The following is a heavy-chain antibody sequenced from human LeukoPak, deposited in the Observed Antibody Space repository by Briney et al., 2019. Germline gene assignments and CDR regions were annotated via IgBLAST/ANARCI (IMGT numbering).Heavy chain of an antibody. CDR3: ARESTYYDILTGYYEIYYFDY. V-gene: IGHV3-66*01. CDR1: GFTVSSNY. CDR2: IYSGGST. Sequence: GGSLRLSCAASGFTVSSNYMSWVRQAPGKGLEWVSVIYSGGSTYYADSVKGRFTISRDNSKNTLYLQMNSLRAEDTAVYYCARESTYYDILTGYYEIYYFDYWGQGTLVTVSS. D-gene: IGHD3-9*01. J-gene: IGHJ4*02.